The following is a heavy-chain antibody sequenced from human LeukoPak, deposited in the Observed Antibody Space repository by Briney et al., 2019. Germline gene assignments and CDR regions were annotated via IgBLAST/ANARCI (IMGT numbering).Heavy chain of an antibody. J-gene: IGHJ4*02. D-gene: IGHD6-19*01. V-gene: IGHV3-23*01. Sequence: GGSLTLFCAASGFTFSSHSMTWVRQSPGEGLDGLSTIDPWGYFTLYPHSVKGRFILSRDKSSNTLSLQMNTLRAEDTAVYYCSAQPEAVAGGMHYWGQGALVTVPS. CDR1: GFTFSSHS. CDR2: IDPWGYFT. CDR3: SAQPEAVAGGMHY.